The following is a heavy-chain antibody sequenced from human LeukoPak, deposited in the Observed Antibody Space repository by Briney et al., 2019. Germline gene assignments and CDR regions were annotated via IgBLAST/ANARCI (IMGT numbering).Heavy chain of an antibody. D-gene: IGHD2-15*01. CDR2: INPNSGGT. CDR3: ARVREYCSGGSCRRYWFDP. V-gene: IGHV1-2*06. J-gene: IGHJ5*02. CDR1: GYTFTGYY. Sequence: ASVKVSCKASGYTFTGYYMHWVRQAPGQGLEWMGRINPNSGGTNYAQKSQGRVTMTRDTSISTAYMELSRLRSDDTAVYYCARVREYCSGGSCRRYWFDPWGQGTLVTVSS.